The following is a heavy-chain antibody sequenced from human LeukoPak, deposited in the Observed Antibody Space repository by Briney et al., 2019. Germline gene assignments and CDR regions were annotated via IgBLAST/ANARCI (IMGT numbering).Heavy chain of an antibody. Sequence: NPSETLSLTCTVSGYSISSGYYWGWIRQPPGKGLEWIGSIYHSGSTNYNPSLKGRVTISVDTSKNQFSLKLSSVTAADTAVYYCARRLTFGRARYYMDVWGKGTTVAISS. CDR1: GYSISSGYY. CDR2: IYHSGST. D-gene: IGHD3-16*01. CDR3: ARRLTFGRARYYMDV. V-gene: IGHV4-38-2*02. J-gene: IGHJ6*03.